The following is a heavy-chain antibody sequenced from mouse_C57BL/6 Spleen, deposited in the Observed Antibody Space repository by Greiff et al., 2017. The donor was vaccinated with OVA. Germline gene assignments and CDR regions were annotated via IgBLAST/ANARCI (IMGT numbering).Heavy chain of an antibody. Sequence: QVQLQQSGAELVKPGASVKISCKASGYAFSSYWMNWVKQRPGKGLEWLGQIYPGDGDTNYNGKFQGKATLTADKSSSTAYMQLSSLTSEDSAVYFCARGGSRAMDYWGQGTSVTVSS. CDR2: IYPGDGDT. J-gene: IGHJ4*01. D-gene: IGHD1-1*01. CDR1: GYAFSSYW. CDR3: ARGGSRAMDY. V-gene: IGHV1-80*01.